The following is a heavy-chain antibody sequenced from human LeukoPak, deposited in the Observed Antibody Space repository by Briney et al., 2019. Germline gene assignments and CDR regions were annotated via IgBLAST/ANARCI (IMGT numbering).Heavy chain of an antibody. CDR1: GFTFTYAW. CDR2: IKSTADGGTP. J-gene: IGHJ6*02. CDR3: TRARSYYGMDV. V-gene: IGHV3-15*01. Sequence: GGSLRLSCAVSGFTFTYAWMSWVRQAPGKGLEWVGRIKSTADGGTPGHAAPVKDRFTISRDDSKNTLFLQMNSLKTEDTAVYYCTRARSYYGMDVWGQGTTVTVSS.